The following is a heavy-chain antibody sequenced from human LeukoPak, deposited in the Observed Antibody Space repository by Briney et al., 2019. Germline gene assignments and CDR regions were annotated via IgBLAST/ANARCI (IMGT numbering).Heavy chain of an antibody. Sequence: QTGGSLRLSCAASGFTFSSYAMHWVRQAPGKGLGWVAVISYDGSNKYYAGSVKGRFTISRDNSKNTLYLQMNSLRAEDTAVYYCARDRASGDSGWYFYWGQGTLVTVSS. J-gene: IGHJ4*02. V-gene: IGHV3-30-3*01. D-gene: IGHD6-19*01. CDR1: GFTFSSYA. CDR2: ISYDGSNK. CDR3: ARDRASGDSGWYFY.